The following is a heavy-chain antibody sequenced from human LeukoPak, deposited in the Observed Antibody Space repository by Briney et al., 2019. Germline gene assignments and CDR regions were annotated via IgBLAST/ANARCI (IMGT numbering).Heavy chain of an antibody. CDR1: GYTFTNYG. Sequence: ASVKVSCKASGYTFTNYGITWVRQAPGQGLEWMGWISAYNGNTNYPQKVQGRVTMTTDTFTTTAYMELRSLRSDDTAVYYCARDFCGGTCYPLGYYFDFWGQGTLVTVSS. J-gene: IGHJ4*02. D-gene: IGHD2-15*01. CDR3: ARDFCGGTCYPLGYYFDF. CDR2: ISAYNGNT. V-gene: IGHV1-18*01.